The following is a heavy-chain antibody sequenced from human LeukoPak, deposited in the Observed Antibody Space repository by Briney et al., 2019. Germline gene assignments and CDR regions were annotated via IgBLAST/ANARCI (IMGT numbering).Heavy chain of an antibody. CDR1: GFTFSGYW. CDR2: IWYDGSNK. D-gene: IGHD2-21*02. V-gene: IGHV3-33*08. J-gene: IGHJ4*02. Sequence: QPGGSLRLSCAASGFTFSGYWMHWVRQAPGKGLEWVAVIWYDGSNKYYADSVKGRFTISRDNSKNTLFLQMNSLSAEDTAWYYVARGGDSHPGPDYWGQGTLVTVSS. CDR3: ARGGDSHPGPDY.